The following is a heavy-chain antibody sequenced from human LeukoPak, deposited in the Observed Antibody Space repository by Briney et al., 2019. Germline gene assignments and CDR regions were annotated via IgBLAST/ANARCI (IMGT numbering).Heavy chain of an antibody. CDR2: ISGSDGST. Sequence: GGSLRLSCAASGFTFSSYAMTWVRQAPDKGLEWVSAISGSDGSTYYADSVKGRFTISRDDSQNTLYLQMNSLSAEGTAVYYCAKVETSGGANCYALDYWGQGTLVTVSS. CDR1: GFTFSSYA. CDR3: AKVETSGGANCYALDY. D-gene: IGHD2-2*01. J-gene: IGHJ4*02. V-gene: IGHV3-23*01.